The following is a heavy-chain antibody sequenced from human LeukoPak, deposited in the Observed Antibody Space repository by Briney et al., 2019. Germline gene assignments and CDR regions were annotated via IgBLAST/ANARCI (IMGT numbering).Heavy chain of an antibody. D-gene: IGHD3-22*01. CDR1: GFTFSNAW. CDR3: TTDRYYDAAYTT. V-gene: IGHV3-15*01. CDR2: IKSKTDGGTT. J-gene: IGHJ4*02. Sequence: GGSLRLSCAASGFTFSNAWMSWGRQAPGKGLEWVGRIKSKTDGGTTDYAAPVKGRFTISRDDSKNTLYLQMNSLKTEDTAVYYCTTDRYYDAAYTTWGQGTLVTVSS.